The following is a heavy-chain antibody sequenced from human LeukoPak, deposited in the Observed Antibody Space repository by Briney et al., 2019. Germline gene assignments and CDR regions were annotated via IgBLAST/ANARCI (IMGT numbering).Heavy chain of an antibody. CDR3: ARGQGSSYVYEGFAP. CDR1: GVSIRSYY. D-gene: IGHD5-18*01. CDR2: IYYSGST. J-gene: IGHJ5*02. V-gene: IGHV4-59*01. Sequence: PSETLSLTCIVSGVSIRSYYWSWIRQPPGKGLEWIGYIYYSGSTNYNPSLKSRVTISVDTSKNPFSLKMISVTAADPAWYYCARGQGSSYVYEGFAPGGQETLVTAPS.